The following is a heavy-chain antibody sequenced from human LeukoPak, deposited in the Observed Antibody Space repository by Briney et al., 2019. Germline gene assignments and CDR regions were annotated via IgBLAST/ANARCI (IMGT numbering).Heavy chain of an antibody. V-gene: IGHV4-34*01. CDR3: ARTISYWSLRYFDWFDY. CDR2: INHSGST. J-gene: IGHJ4*02. Sequence: SETLSLTCAVYGGSFSGYYLSWIRQPPGKGLEWIGEINHSGSTNYNPSLKSRVTISVDTSKNQFSLKLSSVTAADTAVYYCARTISYWSLRYFDWFDYWGQGTLVTVSS. CDR1: GGSFSGYY. D-gene: IGHD3-9*01.